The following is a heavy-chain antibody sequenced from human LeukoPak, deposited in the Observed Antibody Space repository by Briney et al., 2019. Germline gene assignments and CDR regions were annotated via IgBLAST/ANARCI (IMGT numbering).Heavy chain of an antibody. V-gene: IGHV4-31*03. D-gene: IGHD3-22*01. J-gene: IGHJ4*02. CDR2: IYYSGST. CDR3: ARGLYYYDSSGYYY. CDR1: GGSISSGGYY. Sequence: PSETLSLTCTVSGGSISSGGYYWSWIRQHPGKGLEWIGYIYYSGSTYYNPSLRSRVTISVDTSKNQFSLKLSSVTAADTAVYYCARGLYYYDSSGYYYWGQGTLVTVSS.